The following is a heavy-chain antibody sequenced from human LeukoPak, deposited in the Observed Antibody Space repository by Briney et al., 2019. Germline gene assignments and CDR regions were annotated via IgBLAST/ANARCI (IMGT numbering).Heavy chain of an antibody. CDR1: GFTFSSYA. Sequence: GGSLRLSCVTSGFTFSSYAMSWVRQGPEKGLEWVSGTTSTGKTYYADSVKGRFTISRDNSKNTLYLQMNSLRPEDTAVYHCAKEYTNSADYFDYWGQGTLVTVSS. V-gene: IGHV3-23*01. J-gene: IGHJ4*02. CDR2: TTSTGKT. D-gene: IGHD1-7*01. CDR3: AKEYTNSADYFDY.